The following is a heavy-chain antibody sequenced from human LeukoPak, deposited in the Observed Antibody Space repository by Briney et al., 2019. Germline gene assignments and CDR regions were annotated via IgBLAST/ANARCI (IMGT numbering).Heavy chain of an antibody. Sequence: SETLSLTCTVSGGSISSYYWSWIRQPPGKGLEWIGSIYYSGSTYYNPSLKSRVTISVDTSKNQFSLKLSSVTAADTAVYYCARMGYYYDSSGSVGAFDIWGQGTMVTVSS. D-gene: IGHD3-22*01. CDR3: ARMGYYYDSSGSVGAFDI. J-gene: IGHJ3*02. CDR1: GGSISSYY. CDR2: IYYSGST. V-gene: IGHV4-59*12.